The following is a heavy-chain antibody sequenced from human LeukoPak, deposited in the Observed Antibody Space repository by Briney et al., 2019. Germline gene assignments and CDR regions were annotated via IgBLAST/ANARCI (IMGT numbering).Heavy chain of an antibody. CDR3: ARSRIQLRSPFDY. Sequence: SETLSLTCTVSGGSISSYYWSWIRQPPGKGLEWIGYIYYSGSTNYNPSLKSRVTISVDTSKNQFSLKLSSVTAADTAVYYCARSRIQLRSPFDYWGQGTLVTVSS. CDR1: GGSISSYY. V-gene: IGHV4-59*01. J-gene: IGHJ4*02. CDR2: IYYSGST. D-gene: IGHD5-18*01.